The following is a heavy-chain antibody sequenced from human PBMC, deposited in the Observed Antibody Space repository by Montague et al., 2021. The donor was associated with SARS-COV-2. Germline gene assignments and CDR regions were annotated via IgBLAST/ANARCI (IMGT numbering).Heavy chain of an antibody. CDR1: GGSFSGYY. D-gene: IGHD2-2*01. CDR3: ARARQDVVVPALGIGAYYYYYYMDV. CDR2: INHSGST. V-gene: IGHV4-34*01. Sequence: SETLSLTCAVYGGSFSGYYWSWIRQPPGKGLEWIGEINHSGSTNYNPSXXSRVTISVDTSKNQFSLKLSSVTAADTAVYYCARARQDVVVPALGIGAYYYYYYMDVCGKGTTVTVSS. J-gene: IGHJ6*03.